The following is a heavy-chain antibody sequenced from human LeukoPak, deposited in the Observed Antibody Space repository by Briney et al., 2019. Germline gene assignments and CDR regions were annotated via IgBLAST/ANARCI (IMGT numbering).Heavy chain of an antibody. J-gene: IGHJ3*02. V-gene: IGHV1-8*01. D-gene: IGHD6-13*01. Sequence: ASVKVSCKASGYTFTSYDINWVRQATGQGLEWMGWMNPNSGNTGYAQKFQGRVTMTRNTSISTAYMELSSLRSEDTAVYYCARRQPRPPTDAFDIWGQGTMVTVSS. CDR1: GYTFTSYD. CDR2: MNPNSGNT. CDR3: ARRQPRPPTDAFDI.